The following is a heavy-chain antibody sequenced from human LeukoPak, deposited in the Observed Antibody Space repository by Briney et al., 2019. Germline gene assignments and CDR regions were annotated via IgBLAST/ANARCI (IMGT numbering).Heavy chain of an antibody. CDR1: GGSFSGYY. V-gene: IGHV4-34*01. CDR3: ARGPHFYGSGSYKYSCYYYYYGMDV. Sequence: PSETLSLTCAVYGGSFSGYYWTWVRQPPGKGLEWIGEINHKGATNYNPSLKSRVTISLDTSKNQFSLKLSSVTAADTAVYYCARGPHFYGSGSYKYSCYYYYYGMDVWGKGTAVTVSS. CDR2: INHKGAT. D-gene: IGHD3-10*01. J-gene: IGHJ6*04.